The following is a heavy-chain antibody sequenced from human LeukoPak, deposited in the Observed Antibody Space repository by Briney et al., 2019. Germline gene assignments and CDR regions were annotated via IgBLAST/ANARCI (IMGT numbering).Heavy chain of an antibody. D-gene: IGHD6-19*01. CDR1: GFTFSSYE. V-gene: IGHV3-48*03. Sequence: GGSLRLSCAASGFTFSSYEMNWVRQAPGKGLEWVSYISSSGSTTYYADSVKGRFTISRDNAENSLYLQMNSLRAEDTAVYYCARGYSSGWQYYFDSWGQGTLVTVSS. CDR3: ARGYSSGWQYYFDS. J-gene: IGHJ4*02. CDR2: ISSSGSTT.